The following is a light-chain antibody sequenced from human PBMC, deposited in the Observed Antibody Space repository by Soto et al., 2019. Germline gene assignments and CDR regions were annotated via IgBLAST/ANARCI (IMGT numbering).Light chain of an antibody. CDR1: QSVTNF. CDR2: NAS. CDR3: QQRYRWPET. V-gene: IGKV3-11*01. J-gene: IGKJ1*01. Sequence: EIVLTQSPGTLSLSPGERATLSCRASQSVTNFLAWYQQKPGQSPSLLIYNASYRATGIPARFSGSGSGTDFTLTISSLEPEDFAVYYCQQRYRWPETFGQGTKVEIK.